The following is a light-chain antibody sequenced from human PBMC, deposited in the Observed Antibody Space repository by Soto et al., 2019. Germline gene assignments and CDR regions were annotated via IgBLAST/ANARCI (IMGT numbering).Light chain of an antibody. J-gene: IGLJ2*01. Sequence: QPVLTQPPSVSGAPGQRVTISCTGSSSNIGAGYDVHWYQQFPGTTPKFLIYGNTNRPSGVPDRFSASKSGTSASLDITGLHAEDEAEYFCQYYDSSLPVVFGGGTKLTVL. CDR2: GNT. CDR3: QYYDSSLPVV. V-gene: IGLV1-40*01. CDR1: SSNIGAGYD.